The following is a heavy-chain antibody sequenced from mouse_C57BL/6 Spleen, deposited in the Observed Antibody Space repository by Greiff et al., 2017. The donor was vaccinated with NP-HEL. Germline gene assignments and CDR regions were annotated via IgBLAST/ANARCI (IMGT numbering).Heavy chain of an antibody. Sequence: QVQLQQPGTELVKPGASVKLSCKASGYTFTSYWMHWVKQRPGQGLEWIGNINPSNGGTNYNEKFKSKATLTVDKSSSTAYMQLSSLTSEDSAVYYCARLGNYYDYDGAWFAYWGQGTLVTVSA. CDR3: ARLGNYYDYDGAWFAY. CDR1: GYTFTSYW. V-gene: IGHV1-53*01. J-gene: IGHJ3*01. D-gene: IGHD2-4*01. CDR2: INPSNGGT.